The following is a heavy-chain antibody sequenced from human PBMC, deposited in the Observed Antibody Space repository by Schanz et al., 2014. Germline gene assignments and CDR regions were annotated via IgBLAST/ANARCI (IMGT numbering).Heavy chain of an antibody. J-gene: IGHJ3*02. Sequence: EVQLVESGGGLVKPGGSLRLSCAASGFTFSTYSMNWVRQAPGKGLEWVSSISSSSSYIYYADSVKGRFTISRDNAKNSLYLQMTSLRVEDTAVYYCARWRVGGLNILADDYDIWGQGTEVIVSS. D-gene: IGHD5-12*01. CDR3: ARWRVGGLNILADDYDI. CDR1: GFTFSTYS. V-gene: IGHV3-21*01. CDR2: ISSSSSYI.